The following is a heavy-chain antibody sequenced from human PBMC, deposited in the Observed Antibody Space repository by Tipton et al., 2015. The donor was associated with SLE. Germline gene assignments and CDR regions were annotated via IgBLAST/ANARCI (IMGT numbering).Heavy chain of an antibody. Sequence: SLRLSCGVSGGSISTPFWWNWVRQSPGKGLEWIGEVYHSGSANFNPSLKSRVTMSVDKSKNQFSLKVESVTAADTAVYFCARSRAVGARHNGLDGWGRGTTVTVSS. CDR3: ARSRAVGARHNGLDG. J-gene: IGHJ6*02. CDR2: VYHSGSA. V-gene: IGHV4-4*01. D-gene: IGHD4-17*01. CDR1: GGSISTPFW.